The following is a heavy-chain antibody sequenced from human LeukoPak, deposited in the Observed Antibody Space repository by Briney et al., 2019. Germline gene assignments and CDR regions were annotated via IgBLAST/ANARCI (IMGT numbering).Heavy chain of an antibody. CDR1: GGTFSSYA. Sequence: ASVKVSCKASGGTFSSYAISWVRQAPGQGLEWMGGIIPIFGTAKYAQKFQGRVTITADESTSTAYMEVSSLRSEDRAVYYCARMKDIVVVPAAPTTGERDAFDIWGQGTMVTVSS. CDR2: IIPIFGTA. D-gene: IGHD2-2*01. J-gene: IGHJ3*02. V-gene: IGHV1-69*13. CDR3: ARMKDIVVVPAAPTTGERDAFDI.